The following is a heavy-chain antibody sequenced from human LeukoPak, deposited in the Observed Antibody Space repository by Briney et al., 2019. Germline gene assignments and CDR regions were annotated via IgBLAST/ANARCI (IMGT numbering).Heavy chain of an antibody. Sequence: GGSLRLSCVASGFTFSSRWMHWVRQAPGKGLVWVSIINTDGSTTRYADFVEGRFTISRDNARNTLYLEMNSLRVEDTAVYFCARDVSRTMDVWGQGTTVTV. CDR1: GFTFSSRW. CDR2: INTDGSTT. CDR3: ARDVSRTMDV. D-gene: IGHD2/OR15-2a*01. J-gene: IGHJ6*02. V-gene: IGHV3-74*01.